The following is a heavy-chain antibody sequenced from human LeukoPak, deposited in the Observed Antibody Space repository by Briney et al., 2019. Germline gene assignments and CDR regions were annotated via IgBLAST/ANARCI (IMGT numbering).Heavy chain of an antibody. CDR1: GFTFSRYW. D-gene: IGHD3-9*01. CDR3: ATVHDILTSFYCNDY. J-gene: IGHJ4*02. CDR2: INPDGSAK. Sequence: PGGSLRLSCAASGFTFSRYWMTWIRQAPGKGLEWLANINPDGSAKYHVDSMKGRITISRDNAKSSLNLQMSSLRAEDTAVYYCATVHDILTSFYCNDYWGQGTLVTVSS. V-gene: IGHV3-7*01.